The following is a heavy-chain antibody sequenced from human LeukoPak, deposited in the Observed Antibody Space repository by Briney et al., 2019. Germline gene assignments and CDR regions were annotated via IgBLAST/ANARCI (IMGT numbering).Heavy chain of an antibody. CDR2: IIPIFGTA. Sequence: SVKVSCKASGGTFSIYAISWVRQAPGQGLEWMGGIIPIFGTANYAQKFQGRVTITADKSTSTAYMELSSLRSEDTAVYYCASNSGYDLDYFDYWGQGTLVTVSS. J-gene: IGHJ4*02. D-gene: IGHD5-12*01. CDR3: ASNSGYDLDYFDY. V-gene: IGHV1-69*06. CDR1: GGTFSIYA.